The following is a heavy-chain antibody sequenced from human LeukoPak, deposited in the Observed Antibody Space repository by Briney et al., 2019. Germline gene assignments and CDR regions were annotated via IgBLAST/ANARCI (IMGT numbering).Heavy chain of an antibody. V-gene: IGHV3-23*01. Sequence: GGSLRLSCAASGFNFSSYWMHWVRQAPGKGLEWVSAISGSGGSTYYADSVEGRFTISRDNSKKTLYLQMNSLRAEDTAVYFCAKGSRDRDYYDSSGYYHDYWGQGTLVTVSS. CDR3: AKGSRDRDYYDSSGYYHDY. CDR1: GFNFSSYW. J-gene: IGHJ4*02. D-gene: IGHD3-22*01. CDR2: ISGSGGST.